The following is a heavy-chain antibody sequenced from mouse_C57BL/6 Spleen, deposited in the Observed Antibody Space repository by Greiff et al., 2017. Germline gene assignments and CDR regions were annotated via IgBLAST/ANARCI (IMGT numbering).Heavy chain of an antibody. V-gene: IGHV1-52*01. J-gene: IGHJ3*01. D-gene: IGHD2-2*01. CDR2: IDPSDSDT. CDR1: GYTFTSYW. CDR3: ARWAGGGFDFAY. Sequence: QVQLQQSGAELVRPGSSVKLSCKASGYTFTSYWMHWVKQRPGQGLEWIGNIDPSDSDTNYNQKFKDKATLTVDKSSSTAYMQLSSLTSEDSAVYYCARWAGGGFDFAYWGQGTLVTVSA.